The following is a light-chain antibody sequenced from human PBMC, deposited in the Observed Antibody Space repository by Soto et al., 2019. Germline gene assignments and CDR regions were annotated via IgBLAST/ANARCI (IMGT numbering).Light chain of an antibody. CDR1: QSVSSSY. CDR3: QQYGSSLGVT. J-gene: IGKJ4*01. V-gene: IGKV3-20*01. CDR2: GAS. Sequence: EIVLTQSPGTLSLSPGERATLSCRASQSVSSSYLAWYQQKPGQAPRLLIYGASSRATGIPDRFSGSGSGTDVTLTISRLEPEDVAVDYCQQYGSSLGVTFGGGTKVEIK.